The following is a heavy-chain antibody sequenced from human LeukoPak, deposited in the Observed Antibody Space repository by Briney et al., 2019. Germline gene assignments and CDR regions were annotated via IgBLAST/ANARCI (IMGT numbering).Heavy chain of an antibody. Sequence: GESLRLSCAACGFTFNDYYMRWIRRAPGMGLEWLSYINIGGTNTHYADSVKGRFTISRDNAKKSLYLEMNNLRAEDTAVYYCATDGAGFDTWGQGVLVTVSS. CDR3: ATDGAGFDT. J-gene: IGHJ5*02. V-gene: IGHV3-11*01. CDR1: GFTFNDYY. CDR2: INIGGTNT.